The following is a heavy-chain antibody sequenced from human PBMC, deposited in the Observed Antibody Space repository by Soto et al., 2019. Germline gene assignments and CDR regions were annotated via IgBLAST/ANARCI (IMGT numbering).Heavy chain of an antibody. Sequence: SETLSLTCAVYGGSFTGYSWTWIRQPPGKGLEWIGQINHSGSTNYNPSLKSRVTISVDTSKNQFSLKLSSVTAADTAVYYCARDGLWFGEFSWWFDPWGQGTLVTVSS. D-gene: IGHD3-10*01. CDR1: GGSFTGYS. J-gene: IGHJ5*02. CDR3: ARDGLWFGEFSWWFDP. V-gene: IGHV4-34*01. CDR2: INHSGST.